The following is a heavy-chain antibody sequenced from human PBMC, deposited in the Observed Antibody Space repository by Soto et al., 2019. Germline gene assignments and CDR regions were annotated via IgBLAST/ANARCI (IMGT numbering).Heavy chain of an antibody. CDR2: IIPIFGTA. CDR1: GGTFSSYA. Sequence: QVQLVQSGAEVKKPGSSVKVSCKASGGTFSSYAISWVRQAPGQGLEWMGGIIPIFGTANYAQKFQGRVKIPADESTSTAYMELSSLRSEDTAVYYCARVICGGDCYSYYYYGMDVRGQGTTVTVSS. CDR3: ARVICGGDCYSYYYYGMDV. D-gene: IGHD2-21*02. J-gene: IGHJ6*02. V-gene: IGHV1-69*01.